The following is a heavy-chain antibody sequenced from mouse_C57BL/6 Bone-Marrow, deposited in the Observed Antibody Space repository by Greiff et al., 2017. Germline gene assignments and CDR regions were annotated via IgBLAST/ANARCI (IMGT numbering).Heavy chain of an antibody. CDR3: AAPITTVVGYAMDY. CDR2: IWRGGST. D-gene: IGHD1-1*01. J-gene: IGHJ4*01. CDR1: GFSLTSYG. Sequence: VQRVESGPGLVQPSQSLSITCTVSGFSLTSYGVHWVRQSPGKGLEWLGVIWRGGSTDYNAAFMSRLSITKDNSKSQVFFKMNSLQADDTAIYYCAAPITTVVGYAMDYWGQGTSVTVSS. V-gene: IGHV2-5*01.